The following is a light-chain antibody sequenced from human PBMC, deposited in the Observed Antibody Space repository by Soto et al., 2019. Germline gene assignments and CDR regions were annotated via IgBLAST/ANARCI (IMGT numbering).Light chain of an antibody. Sequence: ETVMMQSPATLSVSPGERATLSCRAGKSVRRNLAWYQQKPGQAPRLLIYEASTRATGVPVRFSGSGSGTEFALTISSLQSEDFAVYYCQQYNNWPLTFGGGTRVEIK. J-gene: IGKJ4*01. CDR3: QQYNNWPLT. CDR2: EAS. V-gene: IGKV3-15*01. CDR1: KSVRRN.